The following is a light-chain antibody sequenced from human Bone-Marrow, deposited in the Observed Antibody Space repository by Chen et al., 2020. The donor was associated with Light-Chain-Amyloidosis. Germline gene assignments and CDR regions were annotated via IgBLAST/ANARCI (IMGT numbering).Light chain of an antibody. J-gene: IGKJ3*01. CDR2: GAS. CDR1: QSVSSK. V-gene: IGKV3-15*01. CDR3: QQYNKWPPIFT. Sequence: EIVMTQSPATLSVSPGERATLSCRASQSVSSKLAWYQQKPGQAPRLLIYGASTRATGIPARFSGSGSGTEFTLTISSLQSEDFAVYSCQQYNKWPPIFTFGPGTKVDIK.